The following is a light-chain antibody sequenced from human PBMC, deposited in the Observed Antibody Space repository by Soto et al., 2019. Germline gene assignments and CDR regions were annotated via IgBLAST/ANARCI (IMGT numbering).Light chain of an antibody. J-gene: IGLJ1*01. CDR3: QSYDSSLSGSRV. Sequence: QSVLTQPPSVSGAPGQRVTISCTGSSSNIGAGYDVHWYQQLPGTAPKLLIYGNSNRPSGVTDRFSGSKSGTSASLAITGLRAEDEADYYCQSYDSSLSGSRVFGTGTKLTVL. CDR2: GNS. V-gene: IGLV1-40*01. CDR1: SSNIGAGYD.